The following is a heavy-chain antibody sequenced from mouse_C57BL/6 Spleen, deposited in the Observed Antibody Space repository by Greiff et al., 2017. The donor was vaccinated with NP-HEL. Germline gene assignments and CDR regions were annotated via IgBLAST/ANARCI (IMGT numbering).Heavy chain of an antibody. CDR3: ARKGLRRTFAY. Sequence: VQLQQSGPELVKPGASVKPPCKASGYTFTDYNMDWVKQSHGKSLEWIGDINPNNGGTIYNQKFKGKATLTVDKSSSTAYMELRSLTSEDTAVYYCARKGLRRTFAYWGQGTLVTVSA. V-gene: IGHV1-18*01. CDR2: INPNNGGT. J-gene: IGHJ3*01. D-gene: IGHD2-4*01. CDR1: GYTFTDYN.